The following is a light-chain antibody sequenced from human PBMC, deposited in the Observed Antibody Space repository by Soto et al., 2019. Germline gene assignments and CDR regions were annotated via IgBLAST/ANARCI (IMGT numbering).Light chain of an antibody. CDR2: GAS. J-gene: IGKJ2*01. V-gene: IGKV1-33*01. CDR1: QDISNY. Sequence: DIQMTQSPSSLSASVGDRVTITCQASQDISNYLNWYQEKPGKAPKLLIYGASNLETGVPSRFSGSGSGTDFTFTISSLQPEDFATYYCQQCDRNLPYTFGQGTKLEIK. CDR3: QQCDRNLPYT.